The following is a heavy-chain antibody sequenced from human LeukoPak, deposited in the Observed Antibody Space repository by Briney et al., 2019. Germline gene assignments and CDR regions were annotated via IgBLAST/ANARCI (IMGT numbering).Heavy chain of an antibody. Sequence: TGGSLRPSCAASGFSFRNAWMSWVRQAPGKGLEWVGRIKSKTDGGTTDYAAPVKGRFTISTDDSKNTLYLQMNSLKTEDTAVYYCTTVWNCGGDCSDAFDIWGQGTMVTVSS. D-gene: IGHD2-21*02. CDR2: IKSKTDGGTT. CDR1: GFSFRNAW. J-gene: IGHJ3*02. CDR3: TTVWNCGGDCSDAFDI. V-gene: IGHV3-15*01.